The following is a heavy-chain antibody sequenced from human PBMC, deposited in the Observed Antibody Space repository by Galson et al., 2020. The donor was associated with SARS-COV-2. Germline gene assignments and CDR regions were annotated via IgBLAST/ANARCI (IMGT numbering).Heavy chain of an antibody. CDR3: ARQTGSGNYYLYYYYGMDV. CDR2: ISYSGST. CDR1: GGSITSYY. D-gene: IGHD3-10*01. Sequence: ETSETLSLTCTVSGGSITSYYWSWIRQPPGKGLEWIGYISYSGSTNYNPSLKSRVTISVYTSKNQFSLKLSSVTAADTAVYYCARQTGSGNYYLYYYYGMDVWGQGTTVTVSS. V-gene: IGHV4-59*08. J-gene: IGHJ6*02.